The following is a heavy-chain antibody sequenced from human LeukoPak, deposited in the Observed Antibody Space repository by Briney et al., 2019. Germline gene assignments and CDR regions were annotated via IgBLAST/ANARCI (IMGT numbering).Heavy chain of an antibody. J-gene: IGHJ4*02. V-gene: IGHV3-72*01. CDR1: RFTFRSYG. CDR3: ARVRPGLDY. Sequence: GRSLRLSCAASRFTFRSYGMHWVRQAPGKGLEWDGRIRNKAHCHTTEYATSVKGRFTISRDDSKNSLYLEMNSLKTEDTAMYYCARVRPGLDYWGQGTLVTVST. D-gene: IGHD2-8*02. CDR2: IRNKAHCHTT.